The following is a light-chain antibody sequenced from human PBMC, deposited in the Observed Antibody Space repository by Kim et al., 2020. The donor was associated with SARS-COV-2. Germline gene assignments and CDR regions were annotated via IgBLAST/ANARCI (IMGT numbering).Light chain of an antibody. CDR3: QQSYSTPT. J-gene: IGKJ1*01. CDR1: QYINIY. CDR2: SAS. V-gene: IGKV1-39*01. Sequence: DIQMTQSPSSLSASVGDRITITCRASQYINIYLNWYQQKPGKAPELLIYSASSLQSGVPSRFSGSGSGTDFTLTISRLQPEDFATYHCQQSYSTPTFGQGTKVDIK.